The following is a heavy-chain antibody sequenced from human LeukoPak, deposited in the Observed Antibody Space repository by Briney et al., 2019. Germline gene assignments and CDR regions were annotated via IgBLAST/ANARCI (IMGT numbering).Heavy chain of an antibody. CDR3: AREGSYYDFWSGYQISPYFDY. J-gene: IGHJ4*02. CDR1: GFTFSSYW. CDR2: IKQDGSEK. Sequence: GGSLRLSCAASGFTFSSYWMSWVRQAPGKGLEWVADIKQDGSEKYYVDSVKGRFTISRDNAKNSLYLQINSLRAEDTAVYYCAREGSYYDFWSGYQISPYFDYWGQGTLVTVSS. D-gene: IGHD3-3*01. V-gene: IGHV3-7*01.